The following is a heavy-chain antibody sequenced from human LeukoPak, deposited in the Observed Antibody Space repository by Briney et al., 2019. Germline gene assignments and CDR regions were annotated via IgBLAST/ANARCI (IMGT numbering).Heavy chain of an antibody. V-gene: IGHV1-69*05. CDR1: GGTFSSYA. CDR2: IIPIFGTA. J-gene: IGHJ6*03. D-gene: IGHD5-18*01. CDR3: ARSSYGYYYYYMDV. Sequence: ASVKVSCKASGGTFSSYAISWVRQAPGQGLEWMGGIIPIFGTANYAQKFQGRVTITTDESTSTAYMELSSLRSEDTAGYYCARSSYGYYYYYMDVWGKGTTVTVSS.